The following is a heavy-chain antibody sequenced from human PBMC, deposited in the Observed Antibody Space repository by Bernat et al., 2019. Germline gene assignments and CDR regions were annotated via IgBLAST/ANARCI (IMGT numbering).Heavy chain of an antibody. D-gene: IGHD3-3*01. V-gene: IGHV3-23*01. CDR3: ARGLRFVEWFDGIWFDS. J-gene: IGHJ5*01. CDR1: GFIFSNFA. CDR2: ISSSGVST. Sequence: EVQLLESGGDLVQPGGSLRLSCAASGFIFSNFAMSWVRQAPGKGLEWVSTISSSGVSTYYADSVKGRFTISRDNSKNTLYLQMNSLRAEDTAVYYCARGLRFVEWFDGIWFDSWGQGTLVTVSS.